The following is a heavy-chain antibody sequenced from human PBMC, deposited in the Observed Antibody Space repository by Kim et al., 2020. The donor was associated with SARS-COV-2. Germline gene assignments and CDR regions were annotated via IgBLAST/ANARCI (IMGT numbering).Heavy chain of an antibody. Sequence: EYDASVKGRITISRDNSESIAFLQMNSLKAGDTAVYFCTRGDGRTCPSFDSGGQGTLVTVSS. CDR3: TRGDGRTCPSFDS. D-gene: IGHD1-1*01. V-gene: IGHV3-49*02. J-gene: IGHJ4*02.